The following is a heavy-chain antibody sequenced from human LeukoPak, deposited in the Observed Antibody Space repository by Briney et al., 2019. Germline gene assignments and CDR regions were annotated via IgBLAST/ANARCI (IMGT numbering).Heavy chain of an antibody. CDR3: ARLYDYVWGSYLPSRGYFDY. D-gene: IGHD3-16*02. CDR2: IYYSGST. Sequence: PSQTLSLTCTVSGASISSGSYYWSWIRQPPGTGLEWIGYIYYSGSTNYNPSLRSRVTISVDTSKNQFSLKLSSVTAADTAVYYCARLYDYVWGSYLPSRGYFDYWGQGTLVTVSS. V-gene: IGHV4-61*01. CDR1: GASISSGSYY. J-gene: IGHJ4*02.